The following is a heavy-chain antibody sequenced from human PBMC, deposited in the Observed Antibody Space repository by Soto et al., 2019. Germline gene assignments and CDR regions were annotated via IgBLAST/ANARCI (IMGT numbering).Heavy chain of an antibody. CDR3: ARRGIVGAGWFDP. Sequence: QLQLQESGPGLVRPSETLSLTCTVSGGSISSSSYFWGWIRQAPGERLEYIGHIFYNGNTYYNPSLKRRVTIPVDTSKNQFSRQLRFVTAADTAVYYCARRGIVGAGWFDPWGQGTLVTVSS. CDR2: IFYNGNT. J-gene: IGHJ5*02. CDR1: GGSISSSSYF. D-gene: IGHD1-26*01. V-gene: IGHV4-39*01.